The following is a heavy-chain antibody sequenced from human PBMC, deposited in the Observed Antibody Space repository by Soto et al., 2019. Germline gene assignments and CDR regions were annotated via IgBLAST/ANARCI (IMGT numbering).Heavy chain of an antibody. CDR1: GFTFSSYG. D-gene: IGHD3-16*02. CDR3: AKDFYVWGSYRFGPFYGMDV. CDR2: ISGSGGST. J-gene: IGHJ6*02. V-gene: IGHV3-23*01. Sequence: EVQPLESGGGLVQPGGSLRLSCAASGFTFSSYGMSWVRQAPGKGLEWVSAISGSGGSTYYADSVKGRFTISRDNSKNTLYLQMNSLRAEDTAVYYCAKDFYVWGSYRFGPFYGMDVWGQGTTVTVS.